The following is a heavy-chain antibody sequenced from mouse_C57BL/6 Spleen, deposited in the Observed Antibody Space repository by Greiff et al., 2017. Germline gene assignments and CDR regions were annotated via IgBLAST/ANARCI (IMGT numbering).Heavy chain of an antibody. CDR1: GYTFTSYW. J-gene: IGHJ1*03. CDR2: IDPNSGGT. V-gene: IGHV1-72*01. CDR3: AREPLIATVVAPHFEV. D-gene: IGHD1-1*01. Sequence: QVQLQQPGAELVKPGASVKLSCKASGYTFTSYWMHWVKQRPGRGLEWIGRIDPNSGGTKYNEKFKSKATLTVDKPSSTAYMQLSSLTSEDSAVYEGAREPLIATVVAPHFEVWGTGTTVTVSS.